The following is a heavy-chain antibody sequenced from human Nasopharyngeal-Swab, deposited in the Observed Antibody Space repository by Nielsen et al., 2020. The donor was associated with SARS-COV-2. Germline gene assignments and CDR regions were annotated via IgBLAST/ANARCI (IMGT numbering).Heavy chain of an antibody. Sequence: GESLNISCKGSGYSFTTYWIGWVRQMPGKGLEWMGIIYSGDSNTRYSPSFQGQVTISVDKYSSIAYLQWRSLKASDTAIYYCARPMRLMGHYYFGMDVWGQGTTVTVSS. D-gene: IGHD3-22*01. CDR1: GYSFTTYW. CDR3: ARPMRLMGHYYFGMDV. J-gene: IGHJ6*02. CDR2: IYSGDSNT. V-gene: IGHV5-51*01.